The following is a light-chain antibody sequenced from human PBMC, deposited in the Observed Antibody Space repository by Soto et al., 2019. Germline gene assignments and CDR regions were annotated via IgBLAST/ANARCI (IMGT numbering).Light chain of an antibody. V-gene: IGKV1-5*03. CDR2: KAS. J-gene: IGKJ1*01. CDR3: QQCSFYWT. CDR1: QSVNDW. Sequence: DIQMTQSPSTLPASVGDRVTITCRASQSVNDWLAWYQQKPGKAPKLLIYKASSLESGVLSRFSGSGSGTEFTLTISSLQPDDFATYYCQQCSFYWTFGQGTKVEIK.